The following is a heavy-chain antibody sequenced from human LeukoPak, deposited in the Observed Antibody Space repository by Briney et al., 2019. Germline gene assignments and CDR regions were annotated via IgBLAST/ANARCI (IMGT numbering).Heavy chain of an antibody. J-gene: IGHJ6*03. D-gene: IGHD3-16*01. CDR1: GFTFSSYG. CDR3: ARGGEPSSPQHYYYYMDV. Sequence: GGSLRLSCAASGFTFSSYGMHWVRQAPGKGLEWVAFIRYDGSNKYYADSVKGRFTISRDNSKNTLYLQMNSLRAEDTAVYYCARGGEPSSPQHYYYYMDVWGKGTTVTVSS. V-gene: IGHV3-30*02. CDR2: IRYDGSNK.